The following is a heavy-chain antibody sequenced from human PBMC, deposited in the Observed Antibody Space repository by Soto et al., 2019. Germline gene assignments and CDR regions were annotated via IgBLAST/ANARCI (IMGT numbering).Heavy chain of an antibody. CDR1: GFTFGPYW. CDR2: INSDGSST. J-gene: IGHJ4*02. D-gene: IGHD3-22*01. Sequence: EVQLVESGGGLVQPGGSLRLSCAASGFTFGPYWMHWVRQVPGKGLVWLSRINSDGSSTNYADSVKGRFTISRDNAKSTLSLQMHSLRAEDTAVYYCASGGSGYDNYWGQGTLVTVSS. CDR3: ASGGSGYDNY. V-gene: IGHV3-74*01.